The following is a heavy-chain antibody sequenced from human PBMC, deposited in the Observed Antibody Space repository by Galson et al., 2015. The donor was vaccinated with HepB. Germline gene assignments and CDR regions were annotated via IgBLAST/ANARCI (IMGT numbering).Heavy chain of an antibody. D-gene: IGHD3-16*02. J-gene: IGHJ4*02. Sequence: SVKVSCKASGYTFSTYYMHWVRQAPGQGLEWMGMINPSGGSTNYAQKFQGRVTMTRDTPMSTVYMQLSSLRSEDTAVYYCARDSLGSYQFDYWGQGTLVTVSS. CDR3: ARDSLGSYQFDY. CDR1: GYTFSTYY. CDR2: INPSGGST. V-gene: IGHV1-46*01.